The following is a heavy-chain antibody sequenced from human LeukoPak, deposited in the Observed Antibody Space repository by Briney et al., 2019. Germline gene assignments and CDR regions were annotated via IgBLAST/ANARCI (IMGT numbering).Heavy chain of an antibody. D-gene: IGHD6-13*01. CDR3: ARSQSSSLIDY. CDR1: EFSFSAYG. V-gene: IGHV3-33*01. CDR2: IWYDGSSK. J-gene: IGHJ4*02. Sequence: GGSLRLSCAASEFSFSAYGVHWVRQAPGKGLEWVAVIWYDGSSKDYADSVKGRFTLSRDNSKNTLYLQMNSLTVEDTAVYYCARSQSSSLIDYWGQGTLVTVSS.